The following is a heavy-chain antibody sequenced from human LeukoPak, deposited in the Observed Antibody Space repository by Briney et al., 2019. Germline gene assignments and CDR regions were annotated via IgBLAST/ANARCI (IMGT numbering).Heavy chain of an antibody. Sequence: PGGSLRLSCAASGFTFSSYSMNWVRQAPGKGLEWVSSISSSSSYIYYADSVKGRFTISRDNAKNSLYLQMNSLRAEDTAVYYCARAIVVVPAAPWSVAFDYWGQGTLVTVSS. V-gene: IGHV3-21*01. D-gene: IGHD2-2*01. J-gene: IGHJ4*02. CDR3: ARAIVVVPAAPWSVAFDY. CDR2: ISSSSSYI. CDR1: GFTFSSYS.